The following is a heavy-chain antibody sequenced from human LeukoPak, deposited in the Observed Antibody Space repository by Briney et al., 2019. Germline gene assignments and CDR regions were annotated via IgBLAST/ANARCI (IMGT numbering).Heavy chain of an antibody. CDR1: GFSFSSYA. CDR2: ISGSGDNT. V-gene: IGHV3-23*01. D-gene: IGHD6-19*01. CDR3: AKRSGYTTGWFFDF. J-gene: IGHJ4*02. Sequence: GGSLRLSCAASGFSFSSYAMSWVRQAPGRGLEWVSSISGSGDNTYYAESVKGRFTISRDNSKNTLFLQMNSLRAEDTAVFYCAKRSGYTTGWFFDFWGQGTLVTVSS.